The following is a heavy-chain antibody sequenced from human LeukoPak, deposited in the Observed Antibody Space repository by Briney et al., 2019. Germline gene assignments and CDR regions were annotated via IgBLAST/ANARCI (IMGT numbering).Heavy chain of an antibody. D-gene: IGHD3-10*01. Sequence: SETLSLTCTVSGGSISSSSYYWGWIRQPPGKGLEWIGSIYYSGSTYYNPSLKSRVTISVDTSKNQFSLKLSSVTAADTAVYYCARDRGRDLRDYWGQGTLVTVSS. CDR1: GGSISSSSYY. CDR3: ARDRGRDLRDY. J-gene: IGHJ4*02. V-gene: IGHV4-39*07. CDR2: IYYSGST.